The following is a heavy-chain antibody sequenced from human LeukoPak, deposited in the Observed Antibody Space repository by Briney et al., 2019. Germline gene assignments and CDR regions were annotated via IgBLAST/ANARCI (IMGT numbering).Heavy chain of an antibody. CDR1: GYTFTNYG. CDR3: ARDPRDASGYYNGLDV. J-gene: IGHJ6*02. D-gene: IGHD3-10*01. CDR2: ISTSKGNT. V-gene: IGHV1-18*01. Sequence: GASVKVSCKASGYTFTNYGISWVRQAPGQGLEWMGWISTSKGNTNYAQKLQGRVALTTDTSTNTAYMELRSLTSDDTALYYCARDPRDASGYYNGLDVWGQGTTVTVSS.